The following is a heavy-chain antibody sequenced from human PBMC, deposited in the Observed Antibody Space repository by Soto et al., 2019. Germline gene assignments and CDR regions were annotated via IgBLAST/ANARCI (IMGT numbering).Heavy chain of an antibody. Sequence: PSETLSLTCTVSGGSISSYYWSWIRQPPGKGLEWIGYIYYSGSTNYNPSLKSRVTISVDTSKQEFSLKPSSVTAADTAVYYCATSVRDYVGPSCDYDMNIGVLGTTCTDSS. J-gene: IGHJ6*01. CDR2: IYYSGST. CDR3: ATSVRDYVGPSCDYDMNI. V-gene: IGHV4-59*12. D-gene: IGHD4-17*01. CDR1: GGSISSYY.